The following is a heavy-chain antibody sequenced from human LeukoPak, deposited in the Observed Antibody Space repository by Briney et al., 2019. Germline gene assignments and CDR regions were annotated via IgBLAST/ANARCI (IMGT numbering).Heavy chain of an antibody. CDR1: GYTFTGYY. D-gene: IGHD6-19*01. V-gene: IGHV1-2*02. CDR3: ARGGAVAASHYYYYMDV. J-gene: IGHJ6*03. Sequence: GSVKVSCKASGYTFTGYYMHWVRQAPGQGLEWMGWINPNSGGTNYAQKLQGRVTMTRDTSISTVYVELSRLRSDDTAVYYCARGGAVAASHYYYYMDVWGKGTTVTVSS. CDR2: INPNSGGT.